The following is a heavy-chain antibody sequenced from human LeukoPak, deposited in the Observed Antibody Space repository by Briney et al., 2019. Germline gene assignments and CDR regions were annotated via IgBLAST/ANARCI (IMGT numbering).Heavy chain of an antibody. D-gene: IGHD3-22*01. J-gene: IGHJ4*02. CDR3: AKGSYYDSSGSFYFDY. CDR2: ISGSGDNT. V-gene: IGHV3-23*01. CDR1: GFTFTSYA. Sequence: GGSLRLSCAASGFTFTSYAMSWVRQASGKGLEWVSGISGSGDNTYYADSVKGRFTISRDNSKNTLYVQVNSLGTEDTAAYYCAKGSYYDSSGSFYFDYWGQGTLVTASS.